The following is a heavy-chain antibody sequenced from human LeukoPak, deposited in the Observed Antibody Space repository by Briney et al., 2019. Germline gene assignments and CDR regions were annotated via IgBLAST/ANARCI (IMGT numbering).Heavy chain of an antibody. Sequence: ASVKVSCKASGGTFSSYAISWVRQAPGQGLEWMGRIIPILGIANYAQKFQGRVTITADKSTSTAYMELSSLRSEDTAVYYCARVLAVAGTDYWGQGTLVTVSS. CDR2: IIPILGIA. J-gene: IGHJ4*02. CDR1: GGTFSSYA. CDR3: ARVLAVAGTDY. V-gene: IGHV1-69*04. D-gene: IGHD6-19*01.